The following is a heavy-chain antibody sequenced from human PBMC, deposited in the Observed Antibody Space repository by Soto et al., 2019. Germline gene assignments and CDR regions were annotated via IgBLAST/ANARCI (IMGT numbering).Heavy chain of an antibody. CDR2: IDYSGST. V-gene: IGHV4-31*03. Sequence: QVQLQESGPGLVKPSQTLSLTCTVSGGSISSGGYYWSWIRQHPGKGLEGIGYIDYSGSTYYNPSLKSRVTISVDTSKNQFSLKLSSVTAADTAVYYCARRIVATIYYFDYWGQGTLVTVSS. CDR3: ARRIVATIYYFDY. CDR1: GGSISSGGYY. J-gene: IGHJ4*02. D-gene: IGHD5-12*01.